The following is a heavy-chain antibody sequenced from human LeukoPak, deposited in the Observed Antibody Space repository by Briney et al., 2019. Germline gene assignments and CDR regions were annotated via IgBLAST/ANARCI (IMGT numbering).Heavy chain of an antibody. CDR2: INSDGSST. CDR3: AVGDYWGAFDI. J-gene: IGHJ3*02. CDR1: GFTFSSYW. V-gene: IGHV3-74*01. Sequence: PGGSLRLSCAASGFTFSSYWMHWVRQAPGKGLVWVSRINSDGSSTSYADSVKGRFTISRDNAKNTLYLQMNSLRAEDTAVYYCAVGDYWGAFDIWGQGTMVTVSS. D-gene: IGHD4-17*01.